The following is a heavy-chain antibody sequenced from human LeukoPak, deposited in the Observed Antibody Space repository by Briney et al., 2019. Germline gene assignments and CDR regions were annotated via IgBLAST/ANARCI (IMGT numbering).Heavy chain of an antibody. Sequence: GGSLRLSCAASGFTFSDYYMSWIRQAPGKGLEWVSYISSSGSTIYYADSVKGRFTVSRDNSKSTLYLQMNRLRGEDTAVYYCAAGDYGGPFDSWGQGSLVTVSS. D-gene: IGHD4-23*01. CDR2: ISSSGSTI. J-gene: IGHJ4*02. CDR3: AAGDYGGPFDS. V-gene: IGHV3-11*04. CDR1: GFTFSDYY.